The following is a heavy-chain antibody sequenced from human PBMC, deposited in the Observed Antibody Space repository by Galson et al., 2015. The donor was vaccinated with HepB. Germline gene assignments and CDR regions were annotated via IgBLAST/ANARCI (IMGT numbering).Heavy chain of an antibody. J-gene: IGHJ4*02. V-gene: IGHV4-59*08. CDR3: ARRGRGWYVDT. D-gene: IGHD6-19*01. CDR2: IFHSGSN. CDR1: GDSMNHCY. Sequence: VTLSLTCSVSGDSMNHCYWTWPRQPPGRGLQWIGYIFHSGSNNYNPSLKSRVPISVDTSENQFSLKLNSVTAEDTAVYYCARRGRGWYVDTWGQGTLVTVSS.